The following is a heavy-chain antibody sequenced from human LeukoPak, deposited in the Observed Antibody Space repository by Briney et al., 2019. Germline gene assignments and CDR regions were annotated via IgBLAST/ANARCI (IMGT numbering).Heavy chain of an antibody. CDR1: GGSISSGDYY. D-gene: IGHD3-3*01. CDR2: IYYSGST. V-gene: IGHV4-30-4*08. Sequence: SQTLSLTCTVSGGSISSGDYYWRWLRQPPGTGLEWLGYIYYSGSTYYNPSLKSRVTISVDTSKNQFSLKLSSVTAAETAVYFCARDRPYYDFWSGYGFDPWGQGTLVTVSS. J-gene: IGHJ5*02. CDR3: ARDRPYYDFWSGYGFDP.